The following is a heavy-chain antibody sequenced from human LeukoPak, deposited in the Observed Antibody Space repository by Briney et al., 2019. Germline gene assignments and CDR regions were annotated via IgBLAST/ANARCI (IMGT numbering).Heavy chain of an antibody. CDR3: AREYCSGGSCYGLYYYYYGMDV. J-gene: IGHJ6*02. V-gene: IGHV1-2*02. CDR1: GYTFTDYY. D-gene: IGHD2-15*01. Sequence: ASVKVSCKASGYTFTDYYMHWVRQAPGQGLEWMGWINPNSGGTNYAQKFQGRVTMTRDTSISTAYMELSRLRSDDTAVYYCAREYCSGGSCYGLYYYYYGMDVWGQGTTVTVSS. CDR2: INPNSGGT.